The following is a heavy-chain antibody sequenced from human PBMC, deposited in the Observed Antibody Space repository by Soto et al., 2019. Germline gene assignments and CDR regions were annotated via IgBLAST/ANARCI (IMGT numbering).Heavy chain of an antibody. D-gene: IGHD3-10*01. J-gene: IGHJ4*02. V-gene: IGHV3-23*01. CDR2: TSDTGGST. Sequence: GGSLRLSCAASGFTFSSSAMSWVRLAPGKGLEWVSSTSDTGGSTFYADSVKGRFTFSRDNSKNTLYLQMNTLRAEDTAVYYCAKLNPAYGSANYGGYTDYWGQGTLVTVSS. CDR3: AKLNPAYGSANYGGYTDY. CDR1: GFTFSSSA.